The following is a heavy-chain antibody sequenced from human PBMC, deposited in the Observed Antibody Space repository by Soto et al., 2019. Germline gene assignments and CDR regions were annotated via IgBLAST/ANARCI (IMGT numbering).Heavy chain of an antibody. D-gene: IGHD2-21*01. CDR1: GYTFTNYS. V-gene: IGHV5-10-1*01. CDR3: ARLDRIEYGLDV. CDR2: IDPYDSDN. Sequence: PGESLKISCKGSGYTFTNYSITWVRQMPGKGLEWTGRIDPYDSDNNYNPTLEGHVTISVDKSINTAYLQWSSLKASDTAIYYCARLDRIEYGLDVWGLGTTVTVSS. J-gene: IGHJ6*02.